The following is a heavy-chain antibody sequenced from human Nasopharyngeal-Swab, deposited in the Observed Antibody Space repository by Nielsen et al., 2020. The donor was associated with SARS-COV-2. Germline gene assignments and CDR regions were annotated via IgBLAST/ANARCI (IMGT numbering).Heavy chain of an antibody. CDR1: GVSISSGSYY. Sequence: TLSLTCSVSGVSISSGSYYWSWIRQPAGKGLEWIGHMYTSGSTNYNPSLKSRVAISIDTSKNQFSLRLSSVTAADTAVYYCAREDRWTLTSFYYALDVWGQGTTVTVSS. J-gene: IGHJ6*02. V-gene: IGHV4-61*09. CDR2: MYTSGST. D-gene: IGHD3-9*01. CDR3: AREDRWTLTSFYYALDV.